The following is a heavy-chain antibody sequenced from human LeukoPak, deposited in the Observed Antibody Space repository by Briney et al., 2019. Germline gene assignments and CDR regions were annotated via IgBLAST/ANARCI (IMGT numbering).Heavy chain of an antibody. Sequence: GESLKISCKGSGYSFTSYWIGWVRQMPGKGLEWMGIIYPDDPDIRYSPSFQGQVTISGDKSSSTVYLQWNSLKASDTAMFFCAKKRSSGYYDSGGYAIDAFDVWGQGTMVTVSS. D-gene: IGHD3-22*01. V-gene: IGHV5-51*01. CDR3: AKKRSSGYYDSGGYAIDAFDV. J-gene: IGHJ3*01. CDR2: IYPDDPDI. CDR1: GYSFTSYW.